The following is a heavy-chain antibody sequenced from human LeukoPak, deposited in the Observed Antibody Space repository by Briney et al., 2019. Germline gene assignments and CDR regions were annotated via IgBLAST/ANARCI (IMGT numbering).Heavy chain of an antibody. D-gene: IGHD6-13*01. J-gene: IGHJ6*03. CDR1: GYTFTSYG. Sequence: ASVKFSCKASGYTFTSYGISWVRQAPGQGLEWMGWISAYNGNTNYAQKLQGRVTMTTDTSTSTAYMELRSLRSDDTAVYYCARYAGIAAARGYYYYMDVWGKGTTVTVSS. V-gene: IGHV1-18*01. CDR3: ARYAGIAAARGYYYYMDV. CDR2: ISAYNGNT.